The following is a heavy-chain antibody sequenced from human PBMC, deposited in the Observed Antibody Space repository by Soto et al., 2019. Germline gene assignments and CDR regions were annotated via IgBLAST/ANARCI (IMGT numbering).Heavy chain of an antibody. CDR2: ISYDGSNK. CDR1: GFTFSSYG. Sequence: QVQLVESGGGVVQPGRSLRPSCAASGFTFSSYGMHWVRQAPGKGLEWVAVISYDGSNKYYADSVKGRFTISRDNSKNTLYLQMNSLRAEDTAVYYCAKEARDYYDSSGYVSFDYWGQGTLVTVSS. CDR3: AKEARDYYDSSGYVSFDY. V-gene: IGHV3-30*18. J-gene: IGHJ4*02. D-gene: IGHD3-22*01.